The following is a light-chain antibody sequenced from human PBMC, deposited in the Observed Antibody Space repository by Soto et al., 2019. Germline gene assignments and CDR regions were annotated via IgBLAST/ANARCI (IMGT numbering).Light chain of an antibody. Sequence: DVVMTQTPLSSPVTLGKPSSISCRSSQSLVHSDGNTYLSWLQQRQGQPPRVLIYKISNRFSGVPERLTGSGEGTDLTMKISRVADEDVGTYYCMQQTQFTFTFGGGTKVDIK. CDR2: KIS. J-gene: IGKJ4*01. CDR3: MQQTQFTFT. V-gene: IGKV2-24*01. CDR1: QSLVHSDGNTY.